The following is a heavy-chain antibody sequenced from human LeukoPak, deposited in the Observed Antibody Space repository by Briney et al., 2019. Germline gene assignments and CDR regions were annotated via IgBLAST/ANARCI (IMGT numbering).Heavy chain of an antibody. CDR1: GYIFTSYW. CDR3: ARRHYYYDRSGFYYYFDT. V-gene: IGHV5-51*01. Sequence: GESLKISCKGSGYIFTSYWIGWVRQMPGKGLEWVGNIQPGNPEIRYSPSFQGQVTLSADKSISTAYLQWSSLKASDTAIYYCARRHYYYDRSGFYYYFDTWGQGTQVTVTS. CDR2: IQPGNPEI. J-gene: IGHJ4*02. D-gene: IGHD3-22*01.